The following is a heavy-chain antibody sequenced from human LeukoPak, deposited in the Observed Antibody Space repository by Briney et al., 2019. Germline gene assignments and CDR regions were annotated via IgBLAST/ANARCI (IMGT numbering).Heavy chain of an antibody. V-gene: IGHV3-23*01. CDR2: ITGSGRNT. CDR3: AKAGQSGTYFSLDY. J-gene: IGHJ4*02. D-gene: IGHD1-26*01. CDR1: GFTFSSYS. Sequence: PGGSLRLSCAASGFTFSSYSMNWVRQAPGKGLEWVSSITGSGRNTYYADSVRGRFTISRDNSKNTLFLEMSSLRAEDTAVYFCAKAGQSGTYFSLDYWAQGTLVTVSS.